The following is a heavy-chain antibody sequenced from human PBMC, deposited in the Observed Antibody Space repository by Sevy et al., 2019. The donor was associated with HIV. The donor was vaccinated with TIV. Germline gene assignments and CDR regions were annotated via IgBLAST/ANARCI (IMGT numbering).Heavy chain of an antibody. CDR2: ISYDGRNK. D-gene: IGHD3-22*01. CDR1: GFTFSSNA. CDR3: ARAQYFDSSGSPYFDY. Sequence: AGSLRLSCAASGFTFSSNAMHWVRQAPGKVLEWVAVISYDGRNKYYADSGKGRFTISRDNSKNTLYLQMNSLRAEGTAVYYCARAQYFDSSGSPYFDYWGQGTLVTVSS. V-gene: IGHV3-30*04. J-gene: IGHJ4*02.